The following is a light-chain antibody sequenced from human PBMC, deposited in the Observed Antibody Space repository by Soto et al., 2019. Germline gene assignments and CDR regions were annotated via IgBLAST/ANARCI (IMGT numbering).Light chain of an antibody. CDR3: QHYNSYSEA. J-gene: IGKJ1*01. CDR2: KAS. V-gene: IGKV1-5*03. CDR1: QTISSW. Sequence: DIQMTKSPSTLSGSVGDSVTITCRASQTISSWLAWYQQKPGKAPKLLIYKASTLKSGVQSRFSGSGSGTEITLTISSLQPDDFATYYCQHYNSYSEAFGQGTKVDIK.